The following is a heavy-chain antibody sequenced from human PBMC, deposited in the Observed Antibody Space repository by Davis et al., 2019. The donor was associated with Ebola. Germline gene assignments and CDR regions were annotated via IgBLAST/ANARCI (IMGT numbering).Heavy chain of an antibody. D-gene: IGHD2-2*01. V-gene: IGHV3-43*02. CDR1: GFTFDDYA. CDR3: AKDIVVVPAAMLVGYYYGMDV. Sequence: GGSLRLSCAASGFTFDDYAMHWVRQAPGKGLEWVSLISGDGGSTYYADSVKGRFTISRDNSKNSLYLQMNSLRTEDTALYYCAKDIVVVPAAMLVGYYYGMDVWGQGTTVTVSS. CDR2: ISGDGGST. J-gene: IGHJ6*02.